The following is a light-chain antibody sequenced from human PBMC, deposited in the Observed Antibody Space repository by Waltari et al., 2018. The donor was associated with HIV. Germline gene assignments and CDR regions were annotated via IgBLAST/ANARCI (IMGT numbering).Light chain of an antibody. CDR1: SSDIGSYNL. CDR2: EVT. CDR3: CSYAGSRSWV. V-gene: IGLV2-23*02. J-gene: IGLJ3*02. Sequence: QSALTQPASVSGSPGQSITISCTGTSSDIGSYNLVSWYQHHPGKAPKLIIYEVTKRPSGVSYHFSGSRSGNTASLTISGLQAEEEADYYCCSYAGSRSWVFGGGTKLTVL.